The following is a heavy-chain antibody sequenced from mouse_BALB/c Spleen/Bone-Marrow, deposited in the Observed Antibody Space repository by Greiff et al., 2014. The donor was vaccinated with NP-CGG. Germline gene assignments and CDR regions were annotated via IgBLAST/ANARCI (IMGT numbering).Heavy chain of an antibody. D-gene: IGHD1-1*02. CDR2: ISDGGSYT. V-gene: IGHV5-4*02. CDR1: GFTFSDYY. J-gene: IGHJ4*01. CDR3: ARSGERYGAMDY. Sequence: VESGGGLVKPGGSLKLSCAASGFTFSDYYMYWVRRTPEKRLEWVATISDGGSYTYYPDSVKGRFTISRDNAKNNLYLQMSSLKSEDTAMYYCARSGERYGAMDYWGQGTSVTVFS.